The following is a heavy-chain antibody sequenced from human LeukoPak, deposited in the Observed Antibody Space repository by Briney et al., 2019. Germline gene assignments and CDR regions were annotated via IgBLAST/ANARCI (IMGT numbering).Heavy chain of an antibody. CDR3: ATIGPSVAAEGY. CDR1: GGSISNNNW. Sequence: PSGTLSLTCAVSGGSISNNNWWSWVRQPPGKGLEWIGEIYHRGSTKYNPSLKSRVTISVDKSNNQFSLKLTSVTAADTAVYYCATIGPSVAAEGYWGQGILITVSS. CDR2: IYHRGST. V-gene: IGHV4-4*02. D-gene: IGHD6-13*01. J-gene: IGHJ4*02.